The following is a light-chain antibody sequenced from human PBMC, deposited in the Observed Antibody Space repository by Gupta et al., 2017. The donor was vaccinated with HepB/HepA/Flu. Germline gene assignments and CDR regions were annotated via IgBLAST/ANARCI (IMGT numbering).Light chain of an antibody. CDR1: QTIFYTSHNKSF. Sequence: DIVMTQSPDSLAVSLGERATINCKSSQTIFYTSHNKSFLAWYQHKAGQPPKLLLHWASNRESGVPDRFSGSGSETDFTLTSSSRQAEDVAVYYGQQDYSYITFGQGTRLDIK. V-gene: IGKV4-1*01. J-gene: IGKJ5*01. CDR3: QQDYSYIT. CDR2: WAS.